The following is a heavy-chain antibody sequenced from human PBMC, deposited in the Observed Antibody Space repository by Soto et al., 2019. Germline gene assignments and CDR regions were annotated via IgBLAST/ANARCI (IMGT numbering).Heavy chain of an antibody. D-gene: IGHD2-2*01. CDR3: ARCDSYQPLLCKNWFVP. V-gene: IGHV1-69*12. CDR1: GGTFSRYA. J-gene: IGHJ5*02. CDR2: IIPIFGTS. Sequence: QVQLVQSGAEVKKPGSSVKVSCKASGGTFSRYAISCVRQAPGQGLEWMGGIIPIFGTSNYAQKFQGRVTITAAEFTSTAYMELSSLRSEDTAVYYCARCDSYQPLLCKNWFVPWGQGTLVTVSS.